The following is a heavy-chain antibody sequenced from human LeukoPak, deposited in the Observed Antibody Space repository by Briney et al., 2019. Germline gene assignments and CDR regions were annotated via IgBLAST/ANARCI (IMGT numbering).Heavy chain of an antibody. D-gene: IGHD6-19*01. CDR1: GFALSSNY. Sequence: GGSLRLSCAASGFALSSNYVGWVRQAPGGGLHWVSLLYSDGDTYYADSVKGRFTISRDTSKNTLYLQMNSLRVDDTAVYYCARDLYSSAWYGIHWGQGTLVTVSS. J-gene: IGHJ4*02. CDR2: LYSDGDT. V-gene: IGHV3-53*01. CDR3: ARDLYSSAWYGIH.